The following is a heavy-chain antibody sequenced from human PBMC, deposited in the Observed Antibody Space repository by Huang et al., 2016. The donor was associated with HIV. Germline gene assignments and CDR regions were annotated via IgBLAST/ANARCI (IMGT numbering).Heavy chain of an antibody. CDR1: GFSFSGCN. Sequence: EEQLVESGGGLVQPGGSLRLSCAASGFSFSGCNMSWVRQAPGKGLVWLSSVRETGGGITYADSLKGRFTVSRDKAKNSLCLQMDSLRAEDTAVYYFARGYSSSWLYNWGQGTLVTVSS. CDR2: VRETGGGI. D-gene: IGHD6-13*01. V-gene: IGHV3-48*01. CDR3: ARGYSSSWLYN. J-gene: IGHJ4*02.